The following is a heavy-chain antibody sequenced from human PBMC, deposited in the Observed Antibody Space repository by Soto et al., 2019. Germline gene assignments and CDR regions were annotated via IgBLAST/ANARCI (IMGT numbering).Heavy chain of an antibody. J-gene: IGHJ4*02. V-gene: IGHV3-21*01. CDR3: VRASRGTLGGQR. Sequence: EVQLVESGGGLVKPGGSLRLSCAASGFTFSDFAMNWVRQAPGKGLEWVASITGRSSYMYYTDSVKGRFTISRDNAENSLFLQMSSLRAEDTAVYYCVRASRGTLGGQRWGQGTLVTVSS. D-gene: IGHD3-16*01. CDR2: ITGRSSYM. CDR1: GFTFSDFA.